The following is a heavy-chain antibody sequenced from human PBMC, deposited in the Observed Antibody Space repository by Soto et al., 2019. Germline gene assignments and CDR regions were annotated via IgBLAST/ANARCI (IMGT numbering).Heavy chain of an antibody. CDR2: IRSKPNSYAT. Sequence: EVQLVGSGGGLVQPGGSLKLSCAASGFTFSDSAIHWVRQASGKGLEWVGRIRSKPNSYATAYAASLTGRFTISRDDSKKTAYLQMNSLKNEDTAVYYCAIFRGSYHDSSGYYLTRWGQGTLVTVSA. CDR1: GFTFSDSA. J-gene: IGHJ4*02. D-gene: IGHD3-22*01. CDR3: AIFRGSYHDSSGYYLTR. V-gene: IGHV3-73*01.